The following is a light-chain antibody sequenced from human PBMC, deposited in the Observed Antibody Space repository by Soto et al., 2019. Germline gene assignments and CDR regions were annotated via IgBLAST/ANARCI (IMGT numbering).Light chain of an antibody. CDR3: QQANSFTYT. CDR2: AAS. V-gene: IGKV1-12*01. J-gene: IGKJ2*01. Sequence: DIPMTQSPSSVSASVGDRVTITCRASQGIDTWLAWYQQKPGKAPKLLISAASSLQSGVPSRFSGSGSGTDFTLTISSLQPEDFATYYCQQANSFTYTFGQGTKLEIK. CDR1: QGIDTW.